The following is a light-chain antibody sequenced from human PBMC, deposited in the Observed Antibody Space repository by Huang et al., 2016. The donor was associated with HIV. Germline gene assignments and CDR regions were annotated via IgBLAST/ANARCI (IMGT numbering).Light chain of an antibody. CDR2: DAS. CDR3: QQRSNWLS. CDR1: QSVSSY. Sequence: EIVLTQSPATLSLSPGERATLSCRASQSVSSYVAWYQQKPGQAPRLLIYDASNRATGIAARFSDSGSGTDFTLTISSLEPDDFAVYYCQQRSNWLSFGGGTRVEIK. J-gene: IGKJ4*01. V-gene: IGKV3-11*01.